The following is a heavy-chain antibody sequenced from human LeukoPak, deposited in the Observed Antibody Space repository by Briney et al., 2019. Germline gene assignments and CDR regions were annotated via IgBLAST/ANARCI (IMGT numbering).Heavy chain of an antibody. CDR2: IYYSGST. J-gene: IGHJ6*02. V-gene: IGHV4-59*08. CDR3: ARTKGYYDFWSGYYHYYYYGMDV. CDR1: GGSISSYY. D-gene: IGHD3-3*01. Sequence: PSETLSLTCTVSGGSISSYYWSWIRQPPGKGLEWIGYIYYSGSTNYNPSLKSRVTISVDTSKNQFSLKLSSVTAADTAVYYCARTKGYYDFWSGYYHYYYYGMDVWGQGTTVTVSS.